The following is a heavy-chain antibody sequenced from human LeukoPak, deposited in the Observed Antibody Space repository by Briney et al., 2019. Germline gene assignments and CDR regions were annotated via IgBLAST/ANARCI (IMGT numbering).Heavy chain of an antibody. CDR1: GFTVSSNY. V-gene: IGHV3-53*01. CDR2: IYSGGST. J-gene: IGHJ3*02. Sequence: GGSLRLSCAASGFTVSSNYMSWVRQAPGKGLEWVSVIYSGGSTYYADSVKGRFTISRDNSKNTLYLQMNSLRAEDTAVYYCARSGRQLVLDAFDIWGQGTMVTVSS. CDR3: ARSGRQLVLDAFDI. D-gene: IGHD6-13*01.